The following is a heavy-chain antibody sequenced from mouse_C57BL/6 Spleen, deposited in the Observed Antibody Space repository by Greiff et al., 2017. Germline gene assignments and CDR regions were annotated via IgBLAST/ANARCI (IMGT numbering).Heavy chain of an antibody. CDR2: IHPNSGST. CDR3: ARGVSRDYDAMDY. J-gene: IGHJ4*01. Sequence: VQLQQPGAELVKPGASVKLSCKASGYTFTSYWMHWVKQRPGQGLEWIGMIHPNSGSTNYNEKFKSKATLTVDKSSSTAYMQLSSLTSEDSAVYYGARGVSRDYDAMDYWGQGTSVTVSS. CDR1: GYTFTSYW. V-gene: IGHV1-64*01.